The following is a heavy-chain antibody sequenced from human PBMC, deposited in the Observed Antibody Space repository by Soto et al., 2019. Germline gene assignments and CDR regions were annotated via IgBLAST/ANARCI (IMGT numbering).Heavy chain of an antibody. CDR2: IIPILGIA. J-gene: IGHJ6*02. CDR3: ESYDILTGYYPNYYYYGMDV. Sequence: ASVKVSCKASGGTFSSYTISWGRQAPGQGLEWMGRIIPILGIANYAQKFQGRVTITADKSTSTAYMELSSLRSEDTAVYYCESYDILTGYYPNYYYYGMDVWGQGTTVTVSS. CDR1: GGTFSSYT. V-gene: IGHV1-69*02. D-gene: IGHD3-9*01.